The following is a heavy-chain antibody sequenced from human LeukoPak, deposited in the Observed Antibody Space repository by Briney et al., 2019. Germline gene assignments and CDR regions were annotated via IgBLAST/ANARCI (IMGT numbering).Heavy chain of an antibody. CDR3: ARHRAATPGSYYYYGMDV. CDR1: GGSISSYY. V-gene: IGHV4-59*08. Sequence: PSETLSLTCTVSGGSISSYYWSWIRQPPGKGLEWIGYIYYSGSTNYNPSLKSRVTISVDTSKNQFSLKLSSVTAADTAVYYCARHRAATPGSYYYYGMDVWGQGTTVTVSS. D-gene: IGHD2-15*01. J-gene: IGHJ6*02. CDR2: IYYSGST.